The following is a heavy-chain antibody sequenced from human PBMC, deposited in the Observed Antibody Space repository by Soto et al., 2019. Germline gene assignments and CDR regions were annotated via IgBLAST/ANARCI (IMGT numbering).Heavy chain of an antibody. J-gene: IGHJ4*02. D-gene: IGHD5-18*01. Sequence: EVQLLESGGGLLQPGGSLRLSCAASGFTFSSHAMNWVRQAPGKGLEWVSGIDGRGITGTGGSTFYADSMKGRLTISRDDSKNTLYLQMNSLRAEDTAIYYCAKGRYNYGPNYFDSWGQGALVSVSS. CDR1: GFTFSSHA. V-gene: IGHV3-23*01. CDR2: ITGTGGST. CDR3: AKGRYNYGPNYFDS.